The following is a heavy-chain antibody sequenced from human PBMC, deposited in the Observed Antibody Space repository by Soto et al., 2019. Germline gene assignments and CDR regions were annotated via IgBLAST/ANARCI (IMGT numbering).Heavy chain of an antibody. V-gene: IGHV4-39*01. J-gene: IGHJ3*02. D-gene: IGHD3-10*01. CDR2: INYSGHT. Sequence: QLQESGPGLVKPSETMSLTCTVSGDSSSGGIFYWGWMRQLTGKGLEWIGSINYSGHTYHNPSLKSRVTISVDPSRNQFSLDLSSVTAADTAVYYCARQRAWYGEWAFDIWCQGTMVTVSS. CDR3: ARQRAWYGEWAFDI. CDR1: GDSSSGGIFY.